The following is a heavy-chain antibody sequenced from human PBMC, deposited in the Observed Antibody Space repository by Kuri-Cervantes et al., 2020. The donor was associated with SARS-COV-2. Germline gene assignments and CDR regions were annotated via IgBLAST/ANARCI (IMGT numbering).Heavy chain of an antibody. CDR1: GFPVASNY. Sequence: GGSLRLSCAASGFPVASNYINWVRQAPEKGLEWVSSIYSGGSTHYAESLKGRFTISRDTSKNTVYLQMNSLRGEDTGVYYCARDLICSTCDTPDYYGMDVWGPGTTVTVSS. J-gene: IGHJ6*02. CDR3: ARDLICSTCDTPDYYGMDV. CDR2: IYSGGST. D-gene: IGHD2-15*01. V-gene: IGHV3-66*01.